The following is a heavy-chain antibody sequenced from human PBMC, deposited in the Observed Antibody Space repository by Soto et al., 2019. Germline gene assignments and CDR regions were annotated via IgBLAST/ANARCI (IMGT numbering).Heavy chain of an antibody. Sequence: GASVKVSCKASGGTFSSYAISWVRQAPGQGLEWMGGIIPIFGTANYAQKFQGRVTITADESTSTAYMELSSLRSEDTAVYYCAWSPVAGDYYYYGMDVWGQGTTVTVSS. V-gene: IGHV1-69*13. J-gene: IGHJ6*02. CDR2: IIPIFGTA. D-gene: IGHD6-19*01. CDR3: AWSPVAGDYYYYGMDV. CDR1: GGTFSSYA.